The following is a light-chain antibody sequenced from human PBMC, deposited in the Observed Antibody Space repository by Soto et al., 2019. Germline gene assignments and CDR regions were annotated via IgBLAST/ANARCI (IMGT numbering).Light chain of an antibody. CDR3: ATWDDSLNGVV. Sequence: QSVLTQPPSASGTPGQRVTISCSGSNSNIRSNTVDWYQQLPGTAPKLRIFSNDQRPSGVPDRFSGSKSGTSASLAISGLQSEDEADYYCATWDDSLNGVVFGRGTKLTVL. CDR2: SND. CDR1: NSNIRSNT. J-gene: IGLJ2*01. V-gene: IGLV1-44*01.